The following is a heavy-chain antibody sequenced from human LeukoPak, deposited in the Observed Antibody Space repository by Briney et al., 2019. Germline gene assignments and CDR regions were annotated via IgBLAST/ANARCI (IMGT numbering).Heavy chain of an antibody. J-gene: IGHJ4*02. CDR2: ISSTASNI. D-gene: IGHD6-13*01. Sequence: PGGSLRLSCAASGFTFNTYQMNWVRQAPGKGLEWVSYISSTASNIYYADSVKGRFTISRDNAKNSLYLQMNSLRAEDTAVYYRARILKSEAAHDYWGQGTLVTVSS. CDR3: ARILKSEAAHDY. V-gene: IGHV3-48*03. CDR1: GFTFNTYQ.